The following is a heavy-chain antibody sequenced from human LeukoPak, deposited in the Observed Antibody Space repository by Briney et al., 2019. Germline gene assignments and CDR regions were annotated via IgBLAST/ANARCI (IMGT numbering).Heavy chain of an antibody. CDR3: ARGREVTRQFDY. V-gene: IGHV4-34*01. J-gene: IGHJ4*02. Sequence: SETLSLTCAVYGGSFSGYYWSWIRQPPGKGLEWIGEINHSGSTNYNPSLKSRVTISVDTSKNQFSLKLSSVTAADTAVYYCARGREVTRQFDYWGQGTLSPSPQ. D-gene: IGHD4-17*01. CDR1: GGSFSGYY. CDR2: INHSGST.